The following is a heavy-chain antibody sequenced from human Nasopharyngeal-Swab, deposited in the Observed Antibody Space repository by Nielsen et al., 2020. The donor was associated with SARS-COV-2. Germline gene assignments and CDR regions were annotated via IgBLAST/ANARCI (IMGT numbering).Heavy chain of an antibody. D-gene: IGHD3-10*01. V-gene: IGHV3-13*01. Sequence: GESLKISCAASGFTFSSYDMHWVRQATGKGLEWVSAIGTAGDTYYPGSVKGRFTISRENAKNSLYLQMNSLRAEDTAVYYCARDLRYGSGSYHYYYMDVWGKGTTVTVSS. CDR1: GFTFSSYD. CDR2: IGTAGDT. J-gene: IGHJ6*03. CDR3: ARDLRYGSGSYHYYYMDV.